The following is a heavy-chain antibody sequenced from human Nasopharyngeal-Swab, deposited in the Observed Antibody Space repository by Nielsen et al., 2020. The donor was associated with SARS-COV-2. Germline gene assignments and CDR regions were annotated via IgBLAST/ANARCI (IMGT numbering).Heavy chain of an antibody. CDR1: GFTVTSNY. V-gene: IGHV3-66*01. Sequence: GGSLRLSCAASGFTVTSNYMSWVRQAPGKGLEWVSIIYDGGSTYYADSVRGRFTISRDYSKNTLYLQMNSLRAEDTAVYYCAGDQLTAYGYYYMDVWGRGTTVTVSS. CDR3: AGDQLTAYGYYYMDV. CDR2: IYDGGST. J-gene: IGHJ6*03. D-gene: IGHD3-9*01.